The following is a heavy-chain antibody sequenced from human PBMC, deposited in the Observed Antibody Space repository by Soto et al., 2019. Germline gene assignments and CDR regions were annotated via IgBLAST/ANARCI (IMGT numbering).Heavy chain of an antibody. CDR2: IYYSGST. V-gene: IGHV4-59*01. D-gene: IGHD3-10*01. Sequence: PSETLSLTCTVSGGSISSYYWSWIRQPPGKGLEWIGYIYYSGSTNYNPSLKSRVAISVDTSKNQFSLKLSSVTAADTAVYYCARDGSSYYDPGNCFDYWGQGTLVTVSS. J-gene: IGHJ4*02. CDR3: ARDGSSYYDPGNCFDY. CDR1: GGSISSYY.